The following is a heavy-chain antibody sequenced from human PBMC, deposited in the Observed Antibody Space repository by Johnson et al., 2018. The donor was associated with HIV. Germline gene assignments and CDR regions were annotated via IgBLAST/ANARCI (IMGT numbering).Heavy chain of an antibody. Sequence: QEQLVESGGGVVQPGRSLRLSCAASGFTFSSYAMHWVRQAPGKGLEWVAVISYDGSNKYYADSVKGRFTITRDNSKNTLYLQMNSLRAEDSAVFYCVRGEYYYPSSTYYYGAFDIWGQGTRVTVSS. CDR3: VRGEYYYPSSTYYYGAFDI. CDR2: ISYDGSNK. D-gene: IGHD3-22*01. J-gene: IGHJ3*02. CDR1: GFTFSSYA. V-gene: IGHV3-30*04.